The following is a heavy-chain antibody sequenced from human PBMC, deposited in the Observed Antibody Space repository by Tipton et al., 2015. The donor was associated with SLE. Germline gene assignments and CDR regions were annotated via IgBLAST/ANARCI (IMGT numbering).Heavy chain of an antibody. CDR1: GFTFGGYG. J-gene: IGHJ6*02. CDR2: IRRDGSKT. D-gene: IGHD6-19*01. Sequence: SLRLSCAASGFTFGGYGMYWVRQAPGKGLEWVARIRRDGSKTYYTDSVKGRFTISRDNAKNTVYLQMNSLSGDDTAVYYCGRGGDSESSVGMDVWGQGPTVSVSS. V-gene: IGHV3-74*01. CDR3: GRGGDSESSVGMDV.